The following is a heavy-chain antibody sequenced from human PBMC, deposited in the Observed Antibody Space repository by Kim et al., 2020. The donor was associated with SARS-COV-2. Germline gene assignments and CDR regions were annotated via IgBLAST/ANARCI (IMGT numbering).Heavy chain of an antibody. V-gene: IGHV1-18*01. D-gene: IGHD6-19*01. J-gene: IGHJ4*02. Sequence: ARKLQGRVTMTTDTATSTAYMELRSLRSDDTAVYYCARDWYSSGWSEFDYWGQGTLVTVSS. CDR3: ARDWYSSGWSEFDY.